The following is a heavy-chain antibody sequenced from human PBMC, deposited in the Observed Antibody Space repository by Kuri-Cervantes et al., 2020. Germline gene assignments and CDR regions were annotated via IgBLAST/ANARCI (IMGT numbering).Heavy chain of an antibody. Sequence: ESLKISCAVYGGSFSGYYWSWIRQPPGKGLEWVGEINHSGSTNYNPFLKSRVTISVDTSKNQFSLKLSSVTDADTAVYYCARAYRYCSSTSCYLDYWGQGTLVTVSS. CDR2: INHSGST. J-gene: IGHJ4*02. D-gene: IGHD2-2*01. CDR3: ARAYRYCSSTSCYLDY. V-gene: IGHV4-34*01. CDR1: GGSFSGYY.